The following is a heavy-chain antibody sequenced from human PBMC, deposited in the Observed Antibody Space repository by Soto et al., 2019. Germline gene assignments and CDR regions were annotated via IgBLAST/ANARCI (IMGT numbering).Heavy chain of an antibody. CDR2: IYSGGST. V-gene: IGHV3-53*02. CDR1: GFTVSSNY. Sequence: EVQLVETGGGLIQPGGSLRLSCAASGFTVSSNYMSWVRQAPGKGLEGVSVIYSGGSTYYADSVKGRFTISRDNSKNTLYLQMNSLRAEDTAVYYCARESAYSSSWYYFDYWGQGTLVTVSS. CDR3: ARESAYSSSWYYFDY. J-gene: IGHJ4*02. D-gene: IGHD6-13*01.